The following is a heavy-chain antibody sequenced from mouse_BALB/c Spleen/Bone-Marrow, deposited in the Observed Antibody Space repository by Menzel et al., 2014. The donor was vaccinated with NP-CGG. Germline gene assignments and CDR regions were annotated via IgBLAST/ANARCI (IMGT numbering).Heavy chain of an antibody. D-gene: IGHD2-1*01. J-gene: IGHJ4*01. CDR2: IYPGSGST. Sequence: LVESGPELVKPGASVKMSCKASGYTFTDYVISWVKQRTGQGLEWIGEIYPGSGSTYYNEKFKGKATLTADKSSNTAYMQLSSLTSEVSAVYFCARRELRMGNYYAMDYWGQGTSVTVSS. CDR1: GYTFTDYV. V-gene: IGHV1-77*01. CDR3: ARRELRMGNYYAMDY.